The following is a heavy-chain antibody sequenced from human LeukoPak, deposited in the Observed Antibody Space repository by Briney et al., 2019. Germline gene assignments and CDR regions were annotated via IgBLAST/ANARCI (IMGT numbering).Heavy chain of an antibody. CDR2: INPSGGST. V-gene: IGHV1-46*01. J-gene: IGHJ4*02. Sequence: ASVKVSCKASGYTFTSYYMHWVRQAPGQGLEWMGIINPSGGSTGYAQKFQGRVTMTRDTSTSTVYMELSSLRSEDTAVYYCAREGNFRVTTVSFDYWGQGTLVTVSS. CDR1: GYTFTSYY. CDR3: AREGNFRVTTVSFDY. D-gene: IGHD4-17*01.